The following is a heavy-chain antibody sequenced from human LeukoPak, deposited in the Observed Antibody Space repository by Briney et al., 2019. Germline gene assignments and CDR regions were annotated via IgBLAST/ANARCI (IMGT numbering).Heavy chain of an antibody. CDR2: ISSSSRTI. CDR3: ARDGLSGYAFDY. CDR1: GFTFSSYS. Sequence: GGSLRLSCAASGFTFSSYSMNWVRQAPGKGLEWISYISSSSRTIYYADSVKGRLTISRDKANNSLYLQMSSLRAEDTAVYYCARDGLSGYAFDYWGQGTLVTVSS. J-gene: IGHJ4*02. V-gene: IGHV3-48*01. D-gene: IGHD5-12*01.